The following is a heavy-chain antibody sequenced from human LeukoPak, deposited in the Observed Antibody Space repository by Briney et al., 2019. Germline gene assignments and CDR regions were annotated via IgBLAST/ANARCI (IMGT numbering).Heavy chain of an antibody. Sequence: PSQTLSLTFAVYGRSFSGYYSGCIRHQPGNGLEWIGEINVSGRTNYNPSLKSRVTISVDTSKNQFSLKLSSVTAADTAVYYCARPGLQTYYYDSSGYYYVDWGQGTLVTVSS. CDR3: ARPGLQTYYYDSSGYYYVD. J-gene: IGHJ4*02. V-gene: IGHV4-34*01. CDR2: INVSGRT. CDR1: GRSFSGYY. D-gene: IGHD3-22*01.